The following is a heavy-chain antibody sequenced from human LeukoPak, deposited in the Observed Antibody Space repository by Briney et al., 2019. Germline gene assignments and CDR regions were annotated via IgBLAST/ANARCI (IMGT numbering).Heavy chain of an antibody. CDR3: ARGEKPYDY. Sequence: ASVKVSCKTSGYTFTYYVISWVRQAPGQGLEWMGWINAYNGNTNDAQKFQGRVTMTTDTSTSTAYMELRSLRSDDTAVYYCARGEKPYDYWGQGALVSVSS. D-gene: IGHD1-26*01. J-gene: IGHJ4*02. CDR1: GYTFTYYV. V-gene: IGHV1-18*01. CDR2: INAYNGNT.